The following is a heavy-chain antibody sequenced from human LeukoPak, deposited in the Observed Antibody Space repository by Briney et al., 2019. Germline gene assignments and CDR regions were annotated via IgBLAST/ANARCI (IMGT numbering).Heavy chain of an antibody. V-gene: IGHV3-74*01. CDR3: AKSDWFDP. CDR2: IRYDGSSA. Sequence: GESLRLSCATSGFTFKNYWMSWLRQAPGKGLGWVSRIRYDGSSATYAESVKGRFTISRDNARNTLYLQMNSLRVDDTGVYYCAKSDWFDPCGRGILVTVSS. CDR1: GFTFKNYW. J-gene: IGHJ5*02.